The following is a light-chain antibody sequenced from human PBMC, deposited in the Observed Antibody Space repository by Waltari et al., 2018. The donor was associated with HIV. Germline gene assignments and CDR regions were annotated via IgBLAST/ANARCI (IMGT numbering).Light chain of an antibody. Sequence: DIQMTQSPSSLSASVGDRVTITCRASQNIKNYLSWYQQKPGKAPKLLIYNVDSLQSGVSSRFSGSGSGTDFTLAIDSLQPEDLATYYCQHNYSPPPTFGQGTKVEIK. CDR3: QHNYSPPPT. V-gene: IGKV1-39*01. J-gene: IGKJ1*01. CDR1: QNIKNY. CDR2: NVD.